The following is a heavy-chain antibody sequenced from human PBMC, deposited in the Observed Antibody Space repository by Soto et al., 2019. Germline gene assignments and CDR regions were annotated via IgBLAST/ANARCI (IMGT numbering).Heavy chain of an antibody. Sequence: SGPTLVKPTQTLTLTCTFSGFSLSTSGVGVGWIRQPPGKALEWLALIYWDDDKRYSPSLKSRLTITKDTSKNQVVLTMTNMDPVDTATYYCAHRFYDFWSGPFDYWGQGTLVTVSS. CDR1: GFSLSTSGVG. J-gene: IGHJ4*02. V-gene: IGHV2-5*02. CDR3: AHRFYDFWSGPFDY. CDR2: IYWDDDK. D-gene: IGHD3-3*01.